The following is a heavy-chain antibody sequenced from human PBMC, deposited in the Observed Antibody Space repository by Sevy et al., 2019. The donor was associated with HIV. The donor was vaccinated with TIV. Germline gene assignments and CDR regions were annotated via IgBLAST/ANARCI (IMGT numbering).Heavy chain of an antibody. CDR1: GFTFSIYA. CDR2: MSGRGGAI. Sequence: GGSLRLSCATSGFTFSIYAMSWVRQAPGKGLEWVSSMSGRGGAIYYADSVKGRFTISRDNSRNTLYLHMNSLRVGDTAVYFCAKNRVDLETARVFDYSGQGTLVTVSS. J-gene: IGHJ4*02. CDR3: AKNRVDLETARVFDY. V-gene: IGHV3-23*01. D-gene: IGHD5-12*01.